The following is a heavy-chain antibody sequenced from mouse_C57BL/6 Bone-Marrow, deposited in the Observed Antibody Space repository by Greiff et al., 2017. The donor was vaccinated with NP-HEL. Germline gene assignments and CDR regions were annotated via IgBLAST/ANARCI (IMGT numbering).Heavy chain of an antibody. CDR3: TRRSYPFYAMDY. CDR2: IDPETGGT. J-gene: IGHJ4*01. D-gene: IGHD1-1*01. V-gene: IGHV1-15*01. Sequence: QVQLQQSGAELVRPGASVTLSCKASGYTFTDYEMHWVKQTPVHGLEWIGAIDPETGGTAYNQKFKGKAILTADKSSSTAYMELRSLTSEDSAVYYCTRRSYPFYAMDYWGQGTSVTVSS. CDR1: GYTFTDYE.